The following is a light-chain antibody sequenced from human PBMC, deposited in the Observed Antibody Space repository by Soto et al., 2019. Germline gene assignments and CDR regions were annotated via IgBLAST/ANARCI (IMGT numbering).Light chain of an antibody. CDR1: SSDVGGYNY. Sequence: QSVLTQPASVSGSPGQSITISCTGTSSDVGGYNYVSWYQQHPGKAPKLMIYDVSNRPSGVSNRFSGSKSGNTASLTISGLQAEDDADYYCSSYTSSSTRGVFGGGTKLTVL. CDR2: DVS. V-gene: IGLV2-14*01. CDR3: SSYTSSSTRGV. J-gene: IGLJ2*01.